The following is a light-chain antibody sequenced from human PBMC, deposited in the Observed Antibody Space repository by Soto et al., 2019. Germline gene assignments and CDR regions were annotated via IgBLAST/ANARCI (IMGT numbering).Light chain of an antibody. CDR1: QSLPHSNGYNY. J-gene: IGKJ5*01. CDR3: MQALQAPIT. Sequence: DIVMTQSPLSLPVTPGEPASISCRSSQSLPHSNGYNYLDWYLQKPGQSPQLLIYLGSNRASGVPDRFSGSGSGTDFTLSISTVEAGDVGVYYCMQALQAPITFGQGTRLEIK. CDR2: LGS. V-gene: IGKV2-28*01.